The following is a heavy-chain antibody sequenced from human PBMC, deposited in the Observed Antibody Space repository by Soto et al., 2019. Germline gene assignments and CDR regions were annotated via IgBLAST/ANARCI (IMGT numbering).Heavy chain of an antibody. CDR2: ISYDGSNK. V-gene: IGHV3-30*03. CDR1: GFTFSSYG. J-gene: IGHJ4*02. CDR3: VTRPDIAVALTGY. D-gene: IGHD6-19*01. Sequence: PGGSLRLSCAASGFTFSSYGMHWVRQAPGKGLEWVAVISYDGSNKYYADSVKGRFTISRDNSKNTLYLQMSSLRAEDTAVYYCVTRPDIAVALTGYWGQGTLVTVSS.